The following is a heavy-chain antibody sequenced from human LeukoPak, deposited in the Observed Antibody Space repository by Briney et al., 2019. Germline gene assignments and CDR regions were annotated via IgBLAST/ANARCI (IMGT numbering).Heavy chain of an antibody. D-gene: IGHD3-10*01. CDR1: GGSISSGGYS. Sequence: SETLSLTCAVSGGSISSGGYSWSGIRQPPGKGLEWIGCIYHSGSTYYNPSLKSRVTISVDRSKNQFSLKLSSVTAADTAVYYCARVSKGMGAFDIWGQGTMVTVSS. V-gene: IGHV4-30-2*01. CDR2: IYHSGST. J-gene: IGHJ3*02. CDR3: ARVSKGMGAFDI.